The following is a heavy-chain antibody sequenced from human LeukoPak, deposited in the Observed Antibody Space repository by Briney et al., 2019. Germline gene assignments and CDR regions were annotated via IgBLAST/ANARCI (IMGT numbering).Heavy chain of an antibody. J-gene: IGHJ4*02. Sequence: NPGGSLRLSCAASGFTFSSYGMHWVRQAPGKGLEWVSFISSSSSYIYYADSVKGRFTISRDNAKNSLYLRMNSLRAEDTAVYYCARGTMFPYYFDYWGQGTLVTVSS. CDR3: ARGTMFPYYFDY. CDR2: ISSSSSYI. V-gene: IGHV3-21*01. D-gene: IGHD3-10*02. CDR1: GFTFSSYG.